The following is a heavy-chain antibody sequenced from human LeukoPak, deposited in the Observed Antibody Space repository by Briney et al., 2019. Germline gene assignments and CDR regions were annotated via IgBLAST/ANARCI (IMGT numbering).Heavy chain of an antibody. CDR1: GGSITQTNY. D-gene: IGHD6-13*01. V-gene: IGHV4-4*02. CDR3: ARHRIVAAGLYYFDY. J-gene: IGHJ4*02. CDR2: IYYSGST. Sequence: SETLSLTCDVSGGSITQTNYWTWVRQPPGKGLEWIGYIYYSGSTYYNPSLKSRVTISVDTSKNQFSLRLSSVTAADTAVYYCARHRIVAAGLYYFDYWGQGTLVTVSS.